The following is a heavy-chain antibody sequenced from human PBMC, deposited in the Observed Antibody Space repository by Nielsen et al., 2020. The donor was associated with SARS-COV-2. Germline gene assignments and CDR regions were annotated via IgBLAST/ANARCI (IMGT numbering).Heavy chain of an antibody. V-gene: IGHV4-31*02. Sequence: WIRQPPGKGLEWIGHIYYSGSTYYNPSLKSRVTISVDTSKNQFSLKLSSVTAADTAVYYCARAGGSSSWYTSNYYYYYMDVWGKGTTVTVSS. CDR2: IYYSGST. CDR3: ARAGGSSSWYTSNYYYYYMDV. J-gene: IGHJ6*03. D-gene: IGHD6-13*01.